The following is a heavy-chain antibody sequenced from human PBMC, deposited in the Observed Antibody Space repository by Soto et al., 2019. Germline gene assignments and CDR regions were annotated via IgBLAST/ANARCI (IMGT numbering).Heavy chain of an antibody. CDR1: GFTFSSYE. D-gene: IGHD3-22*01. CDR3: ARDYYDSSGPRYDFDY. Sequence: GSLRLSCAASGFTFSSYEMNWVRQAPGKGLEWVSYISSSGSTIYYADSVKGRFTISRDNAKNSLYLQMNSLRAEDTAVYYCARDYYDSSGPRYDFDYWGQGTLVTVSS. J-gene: IGHJ4*02. V-gene: IGHV3-48*03. CDR2: ISSSGSTI.